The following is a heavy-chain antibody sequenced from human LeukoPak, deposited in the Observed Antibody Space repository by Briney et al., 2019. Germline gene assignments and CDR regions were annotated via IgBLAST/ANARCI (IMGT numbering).Heavy chain of an antibody. CDR3: HHRKGSSGWYKYYFGY. CDR2: ISGSGGST. J-gene: IGHJ4*02. Sequence: GGSLRLSCAASGFTFSSYAMSWVRQAPGKGLEWVSAISGSGGSTYYTDSVKGRFTISRDNSKNTLYLQMNSLRAEDTAVYYCHHRKGSSGWYKYYFGYWGQGTLVTVSS. CDR1: GFTFSSYA. D-gene: IGHD6-19*01. V-gene: IGHV3-23*01.